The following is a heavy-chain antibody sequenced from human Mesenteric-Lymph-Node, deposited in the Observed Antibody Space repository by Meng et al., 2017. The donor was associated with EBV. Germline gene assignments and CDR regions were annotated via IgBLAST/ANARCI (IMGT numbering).Heavy chain of an antibody. CDR3: ARGYSYGYADY. CDR2: IDPTNGYT. CDR1: GYTFTSYY. Sequence: QVQVVQSGAEVKKPGASVKVSCKASGYTFTSYYMHWVRQAPGQGLEYMGIIDPTNGYTRFPQKFQGRVTMTRDTSTSTVYMYVSSLRSEDTAIYYCARGYSYGYADYCGPGTLVTVSS. D-gene: IGHD5-18*01. V-gene: IGHV1-46*01. J-gene: IGHJ4*02.